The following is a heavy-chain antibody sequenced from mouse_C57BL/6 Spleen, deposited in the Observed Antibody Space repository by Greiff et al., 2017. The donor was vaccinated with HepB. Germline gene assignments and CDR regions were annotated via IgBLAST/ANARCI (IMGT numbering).Heavy chain of an antibody. CDR2: IDPENGDT. J-gene: IGHJ4*01. D-gene: IGHD4-1*01. Sequence: EVQLQQSGAELVRPGASVKLSCTASGFNIKDDYMHWVKQRPEQGLEWIGWIDPENGDTESASKFQGKATITADTSSKTAYLQLSSLTSEDTAVYYCTTSGTMDYWGQGTSVTVSS. V-gene: IGHV14-4*01. CDR1: GFNIKDDY. CDR3: TTSGTMDY.